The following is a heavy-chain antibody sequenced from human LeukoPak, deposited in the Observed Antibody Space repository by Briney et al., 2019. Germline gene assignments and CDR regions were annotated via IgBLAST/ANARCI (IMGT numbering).Heavy chain of an antibody. CDR2: INPNSGTT. CDR3: ARDFRSYDFWSGYDT. V-gene: IGHV1-2*02. Sequence: ASVKVSCKASGNTFTGYYVHWVRQAPGQGPEWMGWINPNSGTTNSAQKFQDRVTMTRDTSVSTAYMELSRLTSDDTAVYYCARDFRSYDFWSGYDTWGQGTLVTVSS. D-gene: IGHD3-3*01. J-gene: IGHJ5*02. CDR1: GNTFTGYY.